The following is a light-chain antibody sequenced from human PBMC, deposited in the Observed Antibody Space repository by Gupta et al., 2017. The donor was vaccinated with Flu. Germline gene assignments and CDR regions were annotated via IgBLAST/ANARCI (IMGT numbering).Light chain of an antibody. V-gene: IGLV2-14*01. CDR3: SSDTRSSTDYV. CDR1: STDIGSYNY. Sequence: QSALTQPASVSGSPGQSITISCTGTSTDIGSYNYVSWYQQHPGKAPKLMIYEISNRPSGVSYRFAGSKSGNTASLTISGLQAEDEADYYCSSDTRSSTDYVFGTGTKVTV. J-gene: IGLJ1*01. CDR2: EIS.